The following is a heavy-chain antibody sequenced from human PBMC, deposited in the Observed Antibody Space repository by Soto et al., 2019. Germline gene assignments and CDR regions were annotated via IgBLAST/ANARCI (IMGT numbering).Heavy chain of an antibody. CDR1: TDSSSFTNSY. Sequence: TLSLPFPVSTDSSSFTNSYWGWIRQPPGKGLQWIGSSSYNGGTFYNPSLKGRVVISFDTSKKQSSLQVPSVTAADTAVYFCARHRIEVVWRGFDYWGQGTLVTVSS. V-gene: IGHV4-39*01. D-gene: IGHD3-10*01. J-gene: IGHJ4*02. CDR3: ARHRIEVVWRGFDY. CDR2: SSYNGGT.